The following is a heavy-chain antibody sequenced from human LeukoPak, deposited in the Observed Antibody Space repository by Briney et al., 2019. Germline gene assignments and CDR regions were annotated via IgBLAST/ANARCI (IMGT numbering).Heavy chain of an antibody. Sequence: ASVKVSCKASGYTFTSYGISWVRQAPGQGLEWMGWISSYNGNTNYAQKVQGRVTMTTDTSTSTVYMELRSLRSDDTAVYYCARDIGYCSGGSCRYWFDPWGQGTLVTVSS. CDR3: ARDIGYCSGGSCRYWFDP. J-gene: IGHJ5*02. V-gene: IGHV1-18*01. CDR1: GYTFTSYG. D-gene: IGHD2-15*01. CDR2: ISSYNGNT.